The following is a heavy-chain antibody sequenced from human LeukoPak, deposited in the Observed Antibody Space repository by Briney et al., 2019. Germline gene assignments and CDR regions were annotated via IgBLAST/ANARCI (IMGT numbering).Heavy chain of an antibody. V-gene: IGHV4-31*03. J-gene: IGHJ3*02. D-gene: IGHD4-17*01. Sequence: PSETLSLTCTVSGGSISSGGYYWSWIRQHPGKGLEWIGYIYYSGSTYYNPSLKSRVTISVDTSKNQFSLKLSSVTAADTAVYYCAREYGDSLNAFDIWGQGTMVTVSS. CDR1: GGSISSGGYY. CDR3: AREYGDSLNAFDI. CDR2: IYYSGST.